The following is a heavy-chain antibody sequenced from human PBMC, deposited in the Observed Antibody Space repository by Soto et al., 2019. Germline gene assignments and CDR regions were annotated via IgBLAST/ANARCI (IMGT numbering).Heavy chain of an antibody. CDR3: ARESPALLSAFDI. D-gene: IGHD1-26*01. J-gene: IGHJ3*02. CDR2: IYYSGST. CDR1: GGSISSYY. Sequence: TSETLSLTCTVSGGSISSYYWSWIRQPPGKGLEWIGYIYYSGSTNYNPSLKSRVTISVDTSKNQFSLKLSSVTAADTAVYYCARESPALLSAFDIWGQGTMVTVSS. V-gene: IGHV4-59*01.